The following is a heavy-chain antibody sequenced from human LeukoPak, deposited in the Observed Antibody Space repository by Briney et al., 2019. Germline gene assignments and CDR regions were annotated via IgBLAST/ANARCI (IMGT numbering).Heavy chain of an antibody. V-gene: IGHV3-30*02. CDR3: AKDQIGAILPKVYFQH. Sequence: PGGSLRLSCAASGFTFSSYGMHWVRQAPGKGLEWVAFIRYDGSNKYYADSVKGRFTISRDNSKNTLYLQMNSLRAEDTAVYYCAKDQIGAILPKVYFQHWGQGTLVTVSS. CDR2: IRYDGSNK. D-gene: IGHD2-21*01. CDR1: GFTFSSYG. J-gene: IGHJ1*01.